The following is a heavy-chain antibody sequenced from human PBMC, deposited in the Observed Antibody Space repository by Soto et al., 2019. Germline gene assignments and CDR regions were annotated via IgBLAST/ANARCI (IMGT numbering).Heavy chain of an antibody. D-gene: IGHD2-15*01. CDR1: GYSFTSYW. Sequence: ESLKISFKGAGYSFTSYWIGWVRRMPGKGLEWMGIIYPGDSDTRYSPSFQGQVTISADKSISTAYLQWSSLKASDTAMYYCARSLAWFPNAFDIWGQGTMVTVSS. J-gene: IGHJ3*02. V-gene: IGHV5-51*01. CDR3: ARSLAWFPNAFDI. CDR2: IYPGDSDT.